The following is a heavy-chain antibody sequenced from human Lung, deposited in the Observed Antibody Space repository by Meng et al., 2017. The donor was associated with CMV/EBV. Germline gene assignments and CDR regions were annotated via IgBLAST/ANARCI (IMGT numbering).Heavy chain of an antibody. D-gene: IGHD2-2*01. V-gene: IGHV1-69*10. J-gene: IGHJ6*02. CDR1: GGTSSSYV. Sequence: SVXVSXXASGGTSSSYVISWVRQAPGQGLEWMGGIIPILGRANYGQKFQARVTITADKSTSTAHMELSSLRSEDTAVYYCARSRVLSSSPSRPPTYGMDVWGQETXVTVSS. CDR2: IIPILGRA. CDR3: ARSRVLSSSPSRPPTYGMDV.